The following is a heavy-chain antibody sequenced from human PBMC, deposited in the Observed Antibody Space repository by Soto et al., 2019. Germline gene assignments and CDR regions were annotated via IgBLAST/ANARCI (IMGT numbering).Heavy chain of an antibody. D-gene: IGHD2-15*01. CDR2: INPSGGST. J-gene: IGHJ5*02. Sequence: ASVKVSCKASGYTFTSYYMHWVRQAPGQGXEWMGIINPSGGSTSYAQKFQGRVTMTRDTSTSTVYMELSSLRSEDTAVYYCARGVDCSGGSCYEDFNWFDPWGQGTLVTVSS. V-gene: IGHV1-46*01. CDR3: ARGVDCSGGSCYEDFNWFDP. CDR1: GYTFTSYY.